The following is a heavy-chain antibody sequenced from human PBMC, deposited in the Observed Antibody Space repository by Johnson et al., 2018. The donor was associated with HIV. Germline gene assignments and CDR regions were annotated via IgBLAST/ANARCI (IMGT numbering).Heavy chain of an antibody. CDR2: ISNSDGST. J-gene: IGHJ3*02. CDR3: AKGEGYCGGDCLDTFDI. Sequence: VQLVESGGGVVQPGKSLRLFCAASGFTFSNYAMTWVRQAPGKGLEWVSAISNSDGSTYYADSVKGRFTISRDNSKNTLYLQMNSLRAEDTAVYYCAKGEGYCGGDCLDTFDIWGQGTMVTVSS. D-gene: IGHD2-21*01. CDR1: GFTFSNYA. V-gene: IGHV3-23*04.